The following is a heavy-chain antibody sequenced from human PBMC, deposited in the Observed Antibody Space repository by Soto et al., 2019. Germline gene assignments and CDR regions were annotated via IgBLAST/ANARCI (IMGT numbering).Heavy chain of an antibody. CDR3: ARDPGGPTCCYYYGMDV. V-gene: IGHV3-7*03. J-gene: IGHJ6*02. Sequence: EVQLVESGGGLVQPGGSLRLSCAASGFTFSSYWMSWVRQAPGQGLEWVANIKQDGSEKYYVDSVKGRFTISRDNAKNSLYLQMNSLRAEDTAVYYCARDPGGPTCCYYYGMDVWGQGTTVTVSS. CDR2: IKQDGSEK. CDR1: GFTFSSYW.